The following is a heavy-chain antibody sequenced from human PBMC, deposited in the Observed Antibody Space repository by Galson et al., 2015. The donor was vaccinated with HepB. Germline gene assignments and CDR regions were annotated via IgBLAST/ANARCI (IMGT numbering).Heavy chain of an antibody. CDR2: IWYDGSNK. V-gene: IGHV3-33*08. Sequence: SLRLSCAASGFTFSSYGMHWVRQAPGKGLEWVAVIWYDGSNKYYADSVKGRFTISRGNPKNTLYLQMNSLRAEDTAVYYCARDPARGVFNPRVDVWGQGTTVTVSS. CDR3: ARDPARGVFNPRVDV. J-gene: IGHJ6*02. CDR1: GFTFSSYG. D-gene: IGHD3-10*01.